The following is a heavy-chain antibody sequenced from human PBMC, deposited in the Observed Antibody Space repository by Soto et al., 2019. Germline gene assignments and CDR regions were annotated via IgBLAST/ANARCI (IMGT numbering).Heavy chain of an antibody. CDR3: ARLQLAAASTEEDY. CDR2: ISSSSSTI. J-gene: IGHJ4*02. Sequence: WGSLRLSCAASGFTFSSYSMNWVRQAPGKGLEWVSYISSSSSTIYYADSVKGRFTISRDNAKNSLYLQMNSLRDEDTAVYYCARLQLAAASTEEDYWGQGTLVTVSS. CDR1: GFTFSSYS. V-gene: IGHV3-48*02. D-gene: IGHD6-13*01.